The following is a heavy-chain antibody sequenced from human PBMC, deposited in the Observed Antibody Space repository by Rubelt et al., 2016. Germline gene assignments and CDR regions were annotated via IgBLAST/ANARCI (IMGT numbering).Heavy chain of an antibody. CDR2: INPSGGST. D-gene: IGHD2-21*01. Sequence: QVQLVQSGAEVKKPGSSVKVSCKASGGTFGRYAVTWVRQAPGHGLEWMGIINPSGGSTSYAQKLQGRVTMTTETSTRKAYMDLRSLRSDDTAVYYWVVDAFDIWGQGTMVTVSS. J-gene: IGHJ3*02. V-gene: IGHV1-46*01. CDR1: GGTFGRYA. CDR3: VVDAFDI.